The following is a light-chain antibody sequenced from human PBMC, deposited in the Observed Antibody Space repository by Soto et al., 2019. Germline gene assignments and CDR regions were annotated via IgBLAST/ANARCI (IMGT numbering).Light chain of an antibody. CDR1: SSDVGVYNY. CDR3: SSYTSSSTQV. J-gene: IGLJ1*01. CDR2: EVS. Sequence: QSVLTQPASVSGSPGQSITISCTGTSSDVGVYNYVSWYQQHPGKAPKLMIYEVSTRPSGVSNRFSGSKSGNTASLTISGLQAEDEADYYCSSYTSSSTQVFGTGTKLAVL. V-gene: IGLV2-14*01.